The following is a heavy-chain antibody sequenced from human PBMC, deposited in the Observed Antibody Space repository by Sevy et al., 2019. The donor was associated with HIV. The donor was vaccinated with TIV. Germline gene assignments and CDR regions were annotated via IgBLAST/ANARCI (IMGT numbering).Heavy chain of an antibody. Sequence: SETLSLTCTVSGGSISSYYWSWIRQPPGKGLEWIGYIYYSGSTNYNPSLKSRVTISVDTSKNQFSLKLSSVTAADTAVYYCARGSLGYSSSWYDYWDQGTLVTVSS. CDR1: GGSISSYY. CDR2: IYYSGST. J-gene: IGHJ4*02. CDR3: ARGSLGYSSSWYDY. V-gene: IGHV4-59*01. D-gene: IGHD6-13*01.